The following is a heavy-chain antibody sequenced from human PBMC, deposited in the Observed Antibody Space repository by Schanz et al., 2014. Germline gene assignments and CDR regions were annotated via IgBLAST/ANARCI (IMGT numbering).Heavy chain of an antibody. CDR1: GFTFSTYY. V-gene: IGHV3-21*02. Sequence: EVQLVESGGGLVKPGGSLRLSCAASGFTFSTYYMNWVRQAPGKGLEWVPSISSSSSYISYADSVKGRFTISRDNAKNSLYLQMNSLRAEDTAVYYCARPSDSSWYMDVWGKGTTVTVSS. J-gene: IGHJ6*03. CDR2: ISSSSSYI. D-gene: IGHD2-21*02. CDR3: ARPSDSSWYMDV.